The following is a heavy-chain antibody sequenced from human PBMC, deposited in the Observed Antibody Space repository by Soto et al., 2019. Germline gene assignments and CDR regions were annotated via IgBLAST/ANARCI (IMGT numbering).Heavy chain of an antibody. CDR2: VHYPGNT. V-gene: IGHV4-39*01. CDR1: GGSGSSGSYY. CDR3: ARHLYSGDSSGYYGY. D-gene: IGHD6-19*01. Sequence: SLTCKVCGGSGSSGSYYWGWGRQPPEKELEWIGSVHYPGNTYYNPSLKSRVTISVDPSDHLSLKVTSVTAADTAVYYCARHLYSGDSSGYYGYWGQGALVTVSS. J-gene: IGHJ4*02.